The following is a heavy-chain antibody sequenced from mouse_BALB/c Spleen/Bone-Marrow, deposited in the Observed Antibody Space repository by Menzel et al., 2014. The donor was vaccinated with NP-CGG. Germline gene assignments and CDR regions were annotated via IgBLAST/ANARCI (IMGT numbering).Heavy chain of an antibody. CDR3: ATQNFDY. V-gene: IGHV5-9-2*01. Sequence: DVHLVESGGGLVKPGGSLKLSCTASGFTLSSYGMSWVRQTPEKRLEWVATISGGGSYRYYPDSVQGRITISRDNAKNNLYLQMSSLRSEDTALYYCATQNFDYWGQGTTLTVSS. CDR2: ISGGGSYR. J-gene: IGHJ2*01. CDR1: GFTLSSYG.